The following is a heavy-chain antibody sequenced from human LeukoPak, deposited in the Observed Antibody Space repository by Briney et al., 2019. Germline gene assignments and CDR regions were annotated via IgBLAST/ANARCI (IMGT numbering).Heavy chain of an antibody. CDR2: ISTDGSST. Sequence: GGSLRLSCAASGSTFSNFWMHWVRQRPGKGLVWISHISTDGSSTTYADAVEGRFTISRDNAKNTLHLQMNSLRAEDTAVYYCVRRSEREPTRSTYYYYMDVWGKGTTVPVSS. CDR3: VRRSEREPTRSTYYYYMDV. D-gene: IGHD1-26*01. V-gene: IGHV3-74*03. CDR1: GSTFSNFW. J-gene: IGHJ6*03.